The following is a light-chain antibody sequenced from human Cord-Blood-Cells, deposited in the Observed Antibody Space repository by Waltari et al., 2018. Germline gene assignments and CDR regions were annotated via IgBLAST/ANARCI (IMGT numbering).Light chain of an antibody. CDR1: QSISSY. J-gene: IGKJ2*03. V-gene: IGKV1-39*01. CDR2: AAS. Sequence: DIQMTQSPSSLSAPVGDRVTITCRASQSISSYLNWYQQKPGKAPKLLIYAASSLQSGVPSRFSGRGSETDVTLTISSLQPEDFATYYCQQSYSTPYSFGQGTKLEIK. CDR3: QQSYSTPYS.